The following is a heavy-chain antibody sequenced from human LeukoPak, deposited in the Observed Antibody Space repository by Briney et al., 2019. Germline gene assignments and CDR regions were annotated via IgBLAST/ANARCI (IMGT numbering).Heavy chain of an antibody. CDR3: AIVAQGATTENYYYYMDV. Sequence: GGSLRLSCAASGFAFNRYSINWVRQAPGKGLEWVSAINRRGTEIYNVDSVKGRFTISRDNAENSPYLQMSCLRAEDTAVYYCAIVAQGATTENYYYYMDVWGKGTTVTVSS. CDR1: GFAFNRYS. V-gene: IGHV3-21*01. D-gene: IGHD4-11*01. CDR2: INRRGTEI. J-gene: IGHJ6*03.